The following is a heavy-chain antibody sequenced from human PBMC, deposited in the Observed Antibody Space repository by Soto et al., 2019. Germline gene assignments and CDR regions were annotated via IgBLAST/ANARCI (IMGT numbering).Heavy chain of an antibody. CDR3: ARAVGGAAADY. V-gene: IGHV3-74*01. CDR1: GFTFSSYW. Sequence: EVQLVESGGGLVQPGGSLRLSCAASGFTFSSYWMHWVRQAPRKGLVWVSRINSDGSSTSYAYSVKGRFTISRDNAKNTLYLQMNSLRAADRAVYYCARAVGGAAADYWGQGTLVTVSS. J-gene: IGHJ4*02. D-gene: IGHD6-13*01. CDR2: INSDGSST.